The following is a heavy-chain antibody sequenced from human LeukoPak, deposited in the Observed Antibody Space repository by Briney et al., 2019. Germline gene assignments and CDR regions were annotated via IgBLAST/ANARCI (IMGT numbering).Heavy chain of an antibody. CDR3: ATTLTGDPINFDY. CDR2: FDPEGGET. J-gene: IGHJ4*02. CDR1: GYTLTELS. Sequence: ASVKVSCKVSGYTLTELSMHWVRQAPGKGLEWMGGFDPEGGETIYAQKFQGRVTMTEDTSTDTAYMELSSLRSEDTAVYYCATTLTGDPINFDYWGQGTLVTVSS. D-gene: IGHD7-27*01. V-gene: IGHV1-24*01.